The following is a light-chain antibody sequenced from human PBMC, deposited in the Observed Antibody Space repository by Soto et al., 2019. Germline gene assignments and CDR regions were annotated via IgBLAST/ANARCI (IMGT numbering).Light chain of an antibody. V-gene: IGLV2-8*01. Sequence: QSALTQRPSASGSPGQSVTISCTGTSSDVGGYNYVSWYQQHPGKGPKLMIYEVTKRPSGVPDRFSGSKSGSTASLTVSRLQAEDEAHYYCSAYGGSNNFVVFGVGTKLTVL. CDR1: SSDVGGYNY. CDR2: EVT. J-gene: IGLJ2*01. CDR3: SAYGGSNNFVV.